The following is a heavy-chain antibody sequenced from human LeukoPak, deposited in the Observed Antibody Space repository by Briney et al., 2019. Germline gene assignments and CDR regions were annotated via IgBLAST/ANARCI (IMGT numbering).Heavy chain of an antibody. Sequence: SETLSLTCTVSGGSISSYYWSWIRQPPGKGLEWIGYIYYSGSTNYNPSLKSRVTISVDTSKNQFSLKLSSVTAADTAVYYCAGVLRYFDWLPFDYYYYMDVWGKGTTVTVSS. CDR3: AGVLRYFDWLPFDYYYYMDV. V-gene: IGHV4-59*01. CDR1: GGSISSYY. D-gene: IGHD3-9*01. J-gene: IGHJ6*03. CDR2: IYYSGST.